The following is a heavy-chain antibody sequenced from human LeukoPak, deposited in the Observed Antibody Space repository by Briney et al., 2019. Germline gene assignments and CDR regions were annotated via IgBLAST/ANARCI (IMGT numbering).Heavy chain of an antibody. D-gene: IGHD2-21*01. CDR3: ARLVASITSFDY. Sequence: SETLSLTCTVSGGSISRSSYYWGWIRQPPGKGLEWIGSIYYSGSTYYNPSLKSRVTISVDTSKNQFSLKLSSVTAADTAVYYCARLVASITSFDYWGQGTLVTVSS. V-gene: IGHV4-39*01. CDR2: IYYSGST. CDR1: GGSISRSSYY. J-gene: IGHJ4*02.